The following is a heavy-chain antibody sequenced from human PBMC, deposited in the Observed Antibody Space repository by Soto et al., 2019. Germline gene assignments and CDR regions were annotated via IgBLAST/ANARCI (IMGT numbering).Heavy chain of an antibody. V-gene: IGHV1-69*08. D-gene: IGHD3-22*01. CDR2: IIPILGIA. J-gene: IGHJ3*02. Sequence: QVQLVQSGAEVKKTGSSVKVSCKASGGTFSSYTISWVRQAPGQGLGWMGRIIPILGIANYAQKFQGRVTITADKSTSTAYMELSSMRSEDTAVYYCARDVGYDSSVSGVEDAFDIWGQGTMVTVSS. CDR1: GGTFSSYT. CDR3: ARDVGYDSSVSGVEDAFDI.